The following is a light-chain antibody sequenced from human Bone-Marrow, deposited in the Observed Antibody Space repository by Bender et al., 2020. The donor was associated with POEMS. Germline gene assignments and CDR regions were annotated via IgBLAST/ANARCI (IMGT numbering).Light chain of an antibody. V-gene: IGLV1-44*01. CDR1: SSNIGAHA. CDR3: AVWDDSLNGWV. CDR2: SSH. Sequence: QSVLTQPPSASGTPGQRVTISCSGGSSNIGAHAVNWYQHLPGTAPKLLIYSSHRRPSEVPDRFSGSRSGTSASLAISGLQSEDEADYYCAVWDDSLNGWVFGRRTNLTV. J-gene: IGLJ3*02.